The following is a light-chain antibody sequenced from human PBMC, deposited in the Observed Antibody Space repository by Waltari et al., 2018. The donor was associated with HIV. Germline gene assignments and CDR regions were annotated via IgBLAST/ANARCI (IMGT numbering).Light chain of an antibody. CDR3: ESADNSGTYWV. J-gene: IGLJ3*02. CDR1: ALPSQY. Sequence: SYELTQPPSVSVSPGQTAKITCSGDALPSQYAHWFQHKPGQAPLLVIYKDSQRPSGIPDRFSGSHSGTTVTLTISGVQAEDEADYYCESADNSGTYWVFGGGTKLTVL. V-gene: IGLV3-25*03. CDR2: KDS.